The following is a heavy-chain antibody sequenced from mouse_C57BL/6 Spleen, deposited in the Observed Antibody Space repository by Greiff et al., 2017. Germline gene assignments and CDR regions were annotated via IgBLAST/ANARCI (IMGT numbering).Heavy chain of an antibody. CDR1: GFTFSSYA. CDR3: ARGVITTVVAPLDY. D-gene: IGHD1-1*01. V-gene: IGHV5-4*01. J-gene: IGHJ2*01. CDR2: ISDGGSYT. Sequence: EVQVVESGGGLVKPGGSLKLSCAASGFTFSSYAMSWVRQTPEKRLEWVATISDGGSYTYYPDNVKGRFTISRDNAKNNLYLQMSHLKSEDTAMYYCARGVITTVVAPLDYWGQGTTLTVSS.